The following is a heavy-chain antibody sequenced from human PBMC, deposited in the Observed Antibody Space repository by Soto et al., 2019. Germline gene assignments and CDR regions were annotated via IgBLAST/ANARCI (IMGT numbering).Heavy chain of an antibody. J-gene: IGHJ6*02. CDR1: GFSLSTSGVG. D-gene: IGHD2-15*01. CDR2: IYWDDDK. CDR3: AYLPCSGGSCYWFSFSGMDV. Sequence: QITLKESGPPLVKPTPTLTLTCTFSGFSLSTSGVGVAWIRQPPGKALEWLALIYWDDDKRYRPSLESRLTITKDTSKNQVVLTMTNMDSVDTATYYCAYLPCSGGSCYWFSFSGMDVWGQGTTVTVSS. V-gene: IGHV2-5*02.